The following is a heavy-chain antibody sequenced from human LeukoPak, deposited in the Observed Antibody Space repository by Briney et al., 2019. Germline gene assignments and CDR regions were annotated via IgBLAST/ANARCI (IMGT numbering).Heavy chain of an antibody. Sequence: GGSLRLSCAASGFTFSSYGMHWVRQAPGKGLEWVTVIWYDGSNKYHADSVKGRFTISRDNSKNTLYLQMSSLRAEDTAVYYCARVDRMLPYYYYGMDVWGQGTTVTVSS. CDR2: IWYDGSNK. V-gene: IGHV3-33*01. D-gene: IGHD2-8*01. CDR1: GFTFSSYG. J-gene: IGHJ6*02. CDR3: ARVDRMLPYYYYGMDV.